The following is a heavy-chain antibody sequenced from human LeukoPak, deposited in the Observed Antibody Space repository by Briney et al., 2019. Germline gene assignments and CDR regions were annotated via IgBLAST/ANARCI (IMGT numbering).Heavy chain of an antibody. CDR3: ARADGSDY. CDR1: GFTFSSYA. J-gene: IGHJ4*02. Sequence: PGGSLRLSCAASGFTFSSYAMTWVRQAPGKGLEWVSTISSSGYSTYYADSVKGRFTISRDNSKNTLYLQLNSLRAEDTAVYYCARADGSDYWGQGTLVTVSS. D-gene: IGHD3-10*01. CDR2: ISSSGYST. V-gene: IGHV3-23*01.